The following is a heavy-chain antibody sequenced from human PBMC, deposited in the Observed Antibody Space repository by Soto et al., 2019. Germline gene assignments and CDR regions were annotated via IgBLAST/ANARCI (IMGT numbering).Heavy chain of an antibody. D-gene: IGHD3-16*01. V-gene: IGHV1-69*06. J-gene: IGHJ4*02. CDR2: FIPVLGTA. Sequence: ASVKVSCKASGGDFNYHAINWVGQAPVQRLEWMGGFIPVLGTAKYAQNFQGRVTITADTSKTIAYMELTGLKDEDTAVYYCAIGSFGGGHYANFENWGKGTMVTVLL. CDR1: GGDFNYHA. CDR3: AIGSFGGGHYANFEN.